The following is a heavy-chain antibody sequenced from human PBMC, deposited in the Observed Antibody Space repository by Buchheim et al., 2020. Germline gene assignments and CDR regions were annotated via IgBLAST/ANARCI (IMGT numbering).Heavy chain of an antibody. CDR2: IKSKTDGGTT. Sequence: EVQLVESGGGLVKPGGSLRLSCAASGFTFSNAWMSWVRQAPGKGLEWVGRIKSKTDGGTTDYAEPVKGRFTISRDDSKNTLYLQMNSLKTEDTAVYYCTTACGPPMYYDFWSGYYSKDFDYWGQGTL. CDR1: GFTFSNAW. D-gene: IGHD3-3*01. J-gene: IGHJ4*02. V-gene: IGHV3-15*01. CDR3: TTACGPPMYYDFWSGYYSKDFDY.